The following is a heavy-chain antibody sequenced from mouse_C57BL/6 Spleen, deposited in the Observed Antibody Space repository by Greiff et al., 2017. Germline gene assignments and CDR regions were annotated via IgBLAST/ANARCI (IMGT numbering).Heavy chain of an antibody. D-gene: IGHD1-1*01. Sequence: QVKLQQPGAELVMPGASVKLSCKASGYTFTSYWMHWVKQRPGQGLAWIGEIDPSDSYTNSNQKFKGKSTLTVDKSSSTAYMQLSSLTSEDSAVYYCARGGVANFDYWGQGTTLTVSS. CDR1: GYTFTSYW. CDR3: ARGGVANFDY. CDR2: IDPSDSYT. V-gene: IGHV1-69*01. J-gene: IGHJ2*01.